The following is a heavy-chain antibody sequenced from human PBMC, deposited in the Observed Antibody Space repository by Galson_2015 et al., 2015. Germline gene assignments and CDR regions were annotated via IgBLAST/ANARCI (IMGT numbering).Heavy chain of an antibody. Sequence: SLRLSCAFSGFTFTDYSFNWVRQGPGKGLEWIAYISSSGYLTYYGESVKGRFTISRDNAQHSQFLQMDSVTDEDTAVYFCARDDYELGIYQFNWFDLWGQGTLVAASS. CDR1: GFTFTDYS. D-gene: IGHD4-17*01. CDR3: ARDDYELGIYQFNWFDL. CDR2: ISSSGYLT. J-gene: IGHJ5*02. V-gene: IGHV3-48*02.